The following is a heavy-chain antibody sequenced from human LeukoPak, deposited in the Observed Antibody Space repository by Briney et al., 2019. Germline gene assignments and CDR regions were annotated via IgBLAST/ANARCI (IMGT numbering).Heavy chain of an antibody. Sequence: GGSLRLSCAASGFTFYDSAIHWVRQVPGKGLEWLGRIKSKLFNSETAYIDSVKGRFTVYRDDSKNTVFLQMNSLRAEDTAVYYCAKDGSGSYYSVITFDYWGQGTLVTVSS. D-gene: IGHD3-10*01. CDR2: IKSKLFNSET. J-gene: IGHJ4*02. CDR3: AKDGSGSYYSVITFDY. CDR1: GFTFYDSA. V-gene: IGHV3-73*01.